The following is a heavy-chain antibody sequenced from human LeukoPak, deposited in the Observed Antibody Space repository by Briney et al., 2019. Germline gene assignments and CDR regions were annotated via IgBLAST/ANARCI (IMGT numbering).Heavy chain of an antibody. CDR3: ATGLFIAAADHHDY. CDR1: GYTLTELS. Sequence: ASVKVSCKVSGYTLTELSMRWVRQAPGKGLEWMGGFDPEDGETIYAQKFQGRVTMTEDTSTDTAYMELSSLRSEDTAVYYCATGLFIAAADHHDYWGQGTLVTVSS. J-gene: IGHJ4*02. D-gene: IGHD6-13*01. V-gene: IGHV1-24*01. CDR2: FDPEDGET.